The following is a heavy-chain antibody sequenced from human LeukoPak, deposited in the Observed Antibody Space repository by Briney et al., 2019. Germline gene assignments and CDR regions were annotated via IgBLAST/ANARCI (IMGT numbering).Heavy chain of an antibody. J-gene: IGHJ4*02. CDR1: GFTFDDYA. CDR3: ARVKYDSSGYLGY. Sequence: GGSLKLSCAASGFTFDDYAMHWVRQAPGKGLEWVSGISWNSGSIGYADSVKGRFTISRDNAKNSPYLQMNSLRAEDTAVYYCARVKYDSSGYLGYWGQGTLVTVSS. V-gene: IGHV3-9*01. D-gene: IGHD3-22*01. CDR2: ISWNSGSI.